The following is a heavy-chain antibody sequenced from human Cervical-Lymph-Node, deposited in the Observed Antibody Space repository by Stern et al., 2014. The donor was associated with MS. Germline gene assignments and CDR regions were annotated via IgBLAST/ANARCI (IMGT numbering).Heavy chain of an antibody. J-gene: IGHJ4*02. V-gene: IGHV4-59*01. CDR2: VYHTGST. Sequence: VQLVQSGPGLVKPSETLSLTCNVSGGSMPDYYWSWIRQPPGKGLEWIGYVYHTGSTSYNPSLKSRVTISIDTSKSQFALRVNSMTAADTAVYYCARGGRMASMFFWGQGTLVTVSS. CDR3: ARGGRMASMFF. D-gene: IGHD5-24*01. CDR1: GGSMPDYY.